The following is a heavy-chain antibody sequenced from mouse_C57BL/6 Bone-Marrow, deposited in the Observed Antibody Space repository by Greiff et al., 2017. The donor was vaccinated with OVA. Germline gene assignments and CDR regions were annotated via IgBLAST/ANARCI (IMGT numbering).Heavy chain of an antibody. J-gene: IGHJ3*01. CDR3: ARWLLRFAY. CDR2: INPNNGGT. D-gene: IGHD2-3*01. Sequence: VQLQQSGPELVKPGASVKISCKASGYTFTDYYMNWVKQSPGKSLEWIGDINPNNGGTSYNQKFKGKATLTVDKSSSTAYMELRSLTSEDSAVYYCARWLLRFAYWGQGTLVTVSA. V-gene: IGHV1-26*01. CDR1: GYTFTDYY.